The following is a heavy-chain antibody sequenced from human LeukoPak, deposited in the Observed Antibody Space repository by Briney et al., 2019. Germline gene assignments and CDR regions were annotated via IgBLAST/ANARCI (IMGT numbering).Heavy chain of an antibody. V-gene: IGHV4-39*01. CDR3: ARQTRGYSGYGENFDY. Sequence: PSETLSLTCTVSGDSISSSTYYWGWIRQPPGKGLEWIGSMYYSGRTFYNPSLRSRVTISVDMSKNQFSLKLSSVTAADTAVYYCARQTRGYSGYGENFDYWGQGTLVTVSS. J-gene: IGHJ4*02. CDR2: MYYSGRT. CDR1: GDSISSSTYY. D-gene: IGHD5-12*01.